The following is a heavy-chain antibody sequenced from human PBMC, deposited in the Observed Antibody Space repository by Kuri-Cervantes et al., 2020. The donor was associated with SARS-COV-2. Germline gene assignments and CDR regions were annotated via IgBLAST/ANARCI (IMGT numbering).Heavy chain of an antibody. CDR3: AKAGGIEIPAATNWFDP. D-gene: IGHD2-2*01. J-gene: IGHJ5*02. CDR1: GFPFSDYA. Sequence: GGSLRLSCAVSGFPFSDYAMSWVRQAPGKGLEWVSGIGGNGGNTYYADSVKGRFTISRDNSKNTLYLQMTSLSAGDTAIYYCAKAGGIEIPAATNWFDPWGQGTLVTVSS. CDR2: IGGNGGNT. V-gene: IGHV3-23*01.